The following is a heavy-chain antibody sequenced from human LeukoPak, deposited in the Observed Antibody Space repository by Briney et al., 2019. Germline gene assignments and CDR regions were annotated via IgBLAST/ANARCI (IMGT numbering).Heavy chain of an antibody. CDR2: TYQRSKWYN. J-gene: IGHJ4*02. Sequence: SQTLSLTCAISRDSVSINSAAWNWIRQSPSRGLEWLGRTYQRSKWYNDYAVSVKSRITINPDISKNQFSLQLNSVTPEDTAVYYCARSPSPYSSGWYFDYWGQGTLVTVSS. V-gene: IGHV6-1*01. CDR3: ARSPSPYSSGWYFDY. D-gene: IGHD6-19*01. CDR1: RDSVSINSAA.